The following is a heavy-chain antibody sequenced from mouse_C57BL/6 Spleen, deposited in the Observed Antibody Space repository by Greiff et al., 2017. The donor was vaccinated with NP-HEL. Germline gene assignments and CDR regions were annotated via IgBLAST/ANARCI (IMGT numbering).Heavy chain of an antibody. Sequence: EVKLVESGGGLVKPGGSLKLSCAASGFTFSSYTMSWVRQTPEKRLEWVATISGGGGNTYYPDSVKGRFTISRDNAENTLYLQMSSLRSEDTALYYCARLTGYYFDYWGQGTTLTVSS. J-gene: IGHJ2*01. D-gene: IGHD4-1*01. CDR2: ISGGGGNT. V-gene: IGHV5-9*01. CDR1: GFTFSSYT. CDR3: ARLTGYYFDY.